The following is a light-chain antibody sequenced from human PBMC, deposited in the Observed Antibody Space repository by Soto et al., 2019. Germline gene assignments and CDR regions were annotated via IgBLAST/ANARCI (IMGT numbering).Light chain of an antibody. CDR3: QQYGSSDQG. J-gene: IGKJ4*01. CDR2: GAS. V-gene: IGKV3-20*01. Sequence: EIVLTQSPGTLSLSPGERATLSCRASQSVSSSYLAWYQQKPGQAPRLLIYGASSRATGIPDRFSGSGSGTDFTLTISRLEPEDFAVYYCQQYGSSDQGFGGGTKVDI. CDR1: QSVSSSY.